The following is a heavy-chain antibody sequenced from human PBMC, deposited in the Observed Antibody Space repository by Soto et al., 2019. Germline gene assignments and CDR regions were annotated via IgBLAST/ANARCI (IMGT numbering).Heavy chain of an antibody. CDR3: ARAGRFCGAGSCYFDA. V-gene: IGHV3-11*01. CDR2: ISSLGTTI. Sequence: PVGSLRLSCAASGFTFSDHAMTWVRQAPGKGLKWVSSISSLGTTINYEDSVMGRFTVSRDNAKNTLFLQMNSLSAEDTAIYYCARAGRFCGAGSCYFDAWGQGTVDTVSS. CDR1: GFTFSDHA. D-gene: IGHD3-3*01. J-gene: IGHJ4*02.